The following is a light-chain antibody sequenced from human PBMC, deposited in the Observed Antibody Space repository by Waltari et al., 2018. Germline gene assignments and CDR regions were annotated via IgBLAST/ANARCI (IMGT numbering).Light chain of an antibody. Sequence: FILTQPHSVSESPGKTVTISCTRSSGSIASNYVQWYQQRPGSSPTTVIYEDDQRPSGVPDRFSGSIDGSSNSASLTISGLKTEDESDYYCQSYDSTTVIFGGGTKLTVL. CDR3: QSYDSTTVI. CDR2: EDD. CDR1: SGSIASNY. J-gene: IGLJ2*01. V-gene: IGLV6-57*01.